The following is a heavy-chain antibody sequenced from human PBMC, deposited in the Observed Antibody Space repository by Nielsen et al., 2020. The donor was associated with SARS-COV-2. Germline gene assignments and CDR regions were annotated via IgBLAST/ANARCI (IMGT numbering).Heavy chain of an antibody. CDR3: ARMGKYNWKDMHYYMDV. CDR1: GYTFTSYD. V-gene: IGHV1-8*01. D-gene: IGHD1-20*01. J-gene: IGHJ6*03. CDR2: MNPNSGNT. Sequence: SVKVSCKASGYTFTSYDINWVRQATGQGLEWMGWMNPNSGNTGYAQKFQGRVTMTRNTSISTAYMELSSLRSEDTAVYYCARMGKYNWKDMHYYMDVWGKGTTVTVSS.